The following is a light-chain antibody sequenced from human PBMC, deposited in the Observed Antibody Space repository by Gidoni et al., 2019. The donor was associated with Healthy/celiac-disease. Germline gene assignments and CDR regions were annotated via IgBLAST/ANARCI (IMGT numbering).Light chain of an antibody. CDR1: QSISSY. CDR3: RQSDSTPPRLLT. CDR2: AAS. J-gene: IGKJ4*01. Sequence: DIQMTQSPSPLSASVGDRVTLTCRASQSISSYLNWYQQKPGKAPKLLIYAASSLQSGVPSRFSGSGSGTDFTLTISSLQPEDFATYYGRQSDSTPPRLLTFGGGTKVEIK. V-gene: IGKV1-39*01.